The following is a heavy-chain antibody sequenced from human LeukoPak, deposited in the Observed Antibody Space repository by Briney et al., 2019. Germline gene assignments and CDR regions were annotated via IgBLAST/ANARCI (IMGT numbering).Heavy chain of an antibody. V-gene: IGHV3-15*01. Sequence: PGGSLRLSCAASGFTFSSYWMSWVRQAPGKGLEWVGRIKSKTDGGTTDYAAPVKGRFTISRDDSKNTLYLQMNSLKTEDTAVYYCTTEGYYYDSSGYSHYFDYWGQGTLVTVSS. CDR1: GFTFSSYW. J-gene: IGHJ4*02. CDR3: TTEGYYYDSSGYSHYFDY. CDR2: IKSKTDGGTT. D-gene: IGHD3-22*01.